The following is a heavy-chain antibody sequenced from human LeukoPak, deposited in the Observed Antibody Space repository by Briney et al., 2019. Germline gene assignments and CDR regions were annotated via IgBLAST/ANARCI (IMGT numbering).Heavy chain of an antibody. CDR2: IYYSGST. J-gene: IGHJ3*02. D-gene: IGHD2-2*01. Sequence: SETLSLTCTVSGDSIGTGGYYWSWIRQHPGKGLEWIGRIYYSGSTYYNPSLGSLVTISMDASINHFSLKLSSVTAADTAVYYCAKQRTSISDDPFDIWGQGTMVAISS. CDR3: AKQRTSISDDPFDI. CDR1: GDSIGTGGYY. V-gene: IGHV4-31*01.